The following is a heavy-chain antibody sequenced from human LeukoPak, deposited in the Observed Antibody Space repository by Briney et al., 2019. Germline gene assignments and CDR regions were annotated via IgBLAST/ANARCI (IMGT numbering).Heavy chain of an antibody. Sequence: PGGSLRLSCAASGFTFDDYAMHWVRQAPGKGLEWVSLISWDGGSTYYADSVKGRFTISRDNSKNSLYLQMNSLRAEDTALYYCAKDGYSGSLDAFDIWGQGTMVTVSS. V-gene: IGHV3-43D*03. D-gene: IGHD1-26*01. J-gene: IGHJ3*02. CDR3: AKDGYSGSLDAFDI. CDR2: ISWDGGST. CDR1: GFTFDDYA.